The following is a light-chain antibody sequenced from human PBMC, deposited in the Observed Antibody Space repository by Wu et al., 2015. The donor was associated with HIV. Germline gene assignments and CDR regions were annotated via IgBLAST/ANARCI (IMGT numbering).Light chain of an antibody. CDR2: SAS. Sequence: DIQMTQSPPSVSASVGDDVRVTCRASQDIANSLAWYQQRSGGAPKLLIYSASRLESGVTSRFNGSGSGTEFTLTIDNLQSVDFATYYCQQASSFPQTFGQGTRVEIK. J-gene: IGKJ5*01. CDR3: QQASSFPQT. V-gene: IGKV1-12*01. CDR1: QDIANS.